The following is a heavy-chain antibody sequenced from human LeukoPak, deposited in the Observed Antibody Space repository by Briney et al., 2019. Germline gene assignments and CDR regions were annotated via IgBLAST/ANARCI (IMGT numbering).Heavy chain of an antibody. J-gene: IGHJ4*02. CDR1: GFTFSNYW. Sequence: GGSLRLSCVASGFTFSNYWMSWVRQAPGKGLEWVANIKQDGSEIYYVGSVKGRFTISRDNAKTSLYLQMNSLRAEDTAMYYCARACSSTSSIPCYWGQGTLVTVSS. CDR2: IKQDGSEI. D-gene: IGHD2-2*01. V-gene: IGHV3-7*01. CDR3: ARACSSTSSIPCY.